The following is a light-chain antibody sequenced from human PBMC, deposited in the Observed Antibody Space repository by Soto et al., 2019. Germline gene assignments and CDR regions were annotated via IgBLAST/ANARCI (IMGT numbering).Light chain of an antibody. J-gene: IGKJ4*01. Sequence: DIVMTQTPLSLPVTPGEPASISCRSSQSLLDSDDGNTYLDWYLQKPWQSPQLLIYTVSYRAFGDPARFSGSGSGTDFTLKISRVEAEDDGVYYCMQRIEFPLTFGGGTKVEIK. V-gene: IGKV2-40*01. CDR2: TVS. CDR1: QSLLDSDDGNTY. CDR3: MQRIEFPLT.